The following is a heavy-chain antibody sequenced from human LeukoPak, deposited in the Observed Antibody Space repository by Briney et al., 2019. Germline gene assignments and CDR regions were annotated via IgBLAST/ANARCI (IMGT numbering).Heavy chain of an antibody. CDR2: IYYSGIT. CDR3: ARSDYGDYFDY. V-gene: IGHV4-39*07. J-gene: IGHJ4*02. D-gene: IGHD4-17*01. CDR1: GGSISSNGYY. Sequence: PSETLSLTCTVSGGSISSNGYYWGWIRQSPGEGLEWIGNIYYSGITYYNASLKSRVTISVDTSKNQFSLKLSSVTAADTAVYYCARSDYGDYFDYWGQGTLVTVSS.